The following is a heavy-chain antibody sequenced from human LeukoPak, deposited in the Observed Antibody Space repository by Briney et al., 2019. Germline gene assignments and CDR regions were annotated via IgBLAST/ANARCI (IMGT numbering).Heavy chain of an antibody. CDR3: TKEIIAVPGNYFDY. V-gene: IGHV3-23*01. D-gene: IGHD6-19*01. Sequence: GGSLRLSCAASGFTFSSYAMSWVRQAPGKGLEWVSTIGDSGGSTYYADSVKGRFTISRDNSKNTLYLQMKSLRAEDTAVYYCTKEIIAVPGNYFDYWGQGTLVTVSS. CDR2: IGDSGGST. J-gene: IGHJ4*02. CDR1: GFTFSSYA.